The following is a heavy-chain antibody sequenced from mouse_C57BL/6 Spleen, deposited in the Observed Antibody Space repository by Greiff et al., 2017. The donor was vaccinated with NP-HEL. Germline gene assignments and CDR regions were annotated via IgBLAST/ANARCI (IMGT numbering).Heavy chain of an antibody. J-gene: IGHJ1*03. Sequence: EVKVVESGGDLVKPGGSLKLSCAASGFTFSSYGMSWVRQTPDKRLEWVATISSGGSYTYYPDSVKGRFTISRDNAKNTLYLQMSSPKSEDTAMYYCARHYYGSSYGGYFDVWGTGTTVTVSS. CDR3: ARHYYGSSYGGYFDV. V-gene: IGHV5-6*01. D-gene: IGHD1-1*01. CDR1: GFTFSSYG. CDR2: ISSGGSYT.